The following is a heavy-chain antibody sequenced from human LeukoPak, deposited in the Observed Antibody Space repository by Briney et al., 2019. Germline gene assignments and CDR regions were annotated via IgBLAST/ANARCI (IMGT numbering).Heavy chain of an antibody. V-gene: IGHV4-34*01. Sequence: TSDTLSLPCALYGGPFSGYYWSWIRQPPGKGLEWIGEINHSGSTNHNPSLKSRVTVSVDTSKNQFSLKLSSVTAADTAVYYCARCYSLGGGVLSNYYCYYGMDFWGKGTTVTVSS. CDR1: GGPFSGYY. CDR3: ARCYSLGGGVLSNYYCYYGMDF. J-gene: IGHJ6*04. CDR2: INHSGST. D-gene: IGHD3-16*01.